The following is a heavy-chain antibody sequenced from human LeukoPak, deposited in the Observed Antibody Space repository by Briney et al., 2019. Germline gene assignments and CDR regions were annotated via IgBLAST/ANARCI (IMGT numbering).Heavy chain of an antibody. Sequence: PGGSLRLSCAASGFTFSSYSMNWVRQAPGKGLEWVSSISSSSSYIYYADSVKGRFTISRDNSKNTLYLQMNSLRAEDTALYYCAKRSRTVTTIDSWGRGTLVTVSS. D-gene: IGHD4-11*01. CDR2: ISSSSSYI. CDR1: GFTFSSYS. CDR3: AKRSRTVTTIDS. V-gene: IGHV3-21*04. J-gene: IGHJ4*02.